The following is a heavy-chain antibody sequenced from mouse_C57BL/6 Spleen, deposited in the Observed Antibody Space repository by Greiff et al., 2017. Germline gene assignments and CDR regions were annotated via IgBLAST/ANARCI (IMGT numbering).Heavy chain of an antibody. D-gene: IGHD1-1*01. Sequence: VQLQQSGPELVKPGASVKISCKASGYTFTDYYMNWVKQSHGKSLEWIGDINPNNGGTSYNQKFKGKATLTVDKSSSTAYMELRSLTSEDSAVYYCARSRGYYYGSSYPDYWGQGTTLTVAS. J-gene: IGHJ2*01. CDR2: INPNNGGT. CDR1: GYTFTDYY. V-gene: IGHV1-26*01. CDR3: ARSRGYYYGSSYPDY.